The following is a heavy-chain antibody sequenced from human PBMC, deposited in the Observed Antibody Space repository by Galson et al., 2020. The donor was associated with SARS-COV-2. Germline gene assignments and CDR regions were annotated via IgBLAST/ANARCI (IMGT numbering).Heavy chain of an antibody. CDR2: LDRDDAK. V-gene: IGHV2-70*11. J-gene: IGHJ4*02. CDR1: VFSLSTSAMC. D-gene: IGHD6-19*01. Sequence: ESGPTLVKPTQTRTLTRTFSVFSLSTSAMCGSGIRQPTGKSLKWQVRLDRDDAKYYSTSLKTRLTIPKDTSKNQVVLTRTNMDTVDTATYYCAWIFPRRGGSGWYFASWGQGALVAVSS. CDR3: AWIFPRRGGSGWYFAS.